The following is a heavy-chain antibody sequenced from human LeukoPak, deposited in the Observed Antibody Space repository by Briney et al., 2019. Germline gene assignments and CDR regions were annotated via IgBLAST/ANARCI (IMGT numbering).Heavy chain of an antibody. D-gene: IGHD1-14*01. Sequence: PGRSLRLSCAASGFTFSSYGMHWVRQAPGKGLEWVAVIWYDGSNKYYADSVKGRFTISRDNSKNTLYLQMNSLRAEDTAVYYCARDRLHTGYYGMDVWGQGTTVTVSS. CDR1: GFTFSSYG. CDR2: IWYDGSNK. CDR3: ARDRLHTGYYGMDV. J-gene: IGHJ6*02. V-gene: IGHV3-33*01.